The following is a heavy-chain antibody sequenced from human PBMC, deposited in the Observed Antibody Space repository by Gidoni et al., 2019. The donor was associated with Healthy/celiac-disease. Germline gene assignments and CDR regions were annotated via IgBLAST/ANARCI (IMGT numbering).Heavy chain of an antibody. CDR1: GFTFSRYS. D-gene: IGHD3-10*01. Sequence: EVPLVESGGGLVKPGGSLRLSCAASGFTFSRYSMNWVRQAPGKGLEWVSSISISSSYIYYASSVKGRFTISRDNSKNSLYLQMNSLRAEDTAVYYCARDAGSRGSVRGVYDYWGQGTLVTVSS. J-gene: IGHJ4*02. CDR2: ISISSSYI. V-gene: IGHV3-21*01. CDR3: ARDAGSRGSVRGVYDY.